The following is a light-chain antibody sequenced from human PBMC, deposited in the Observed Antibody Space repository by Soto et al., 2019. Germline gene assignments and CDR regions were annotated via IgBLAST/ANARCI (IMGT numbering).Light chain of an antibody. Sequence: QSVLTQPPSASGSPGQSVAISCTGTSSDVGGYNYVSWYQQHPGKAPKLMIYEVRNRPSGVSNRFSGSKSGNTASLTISGLQAEDEADYYCSSYATSRTRPWVFGGGTKLTVL. CDR2: EVR. V-gene: IGLV2-14*01. CDR3: SSYATSRTRPWV. CDR1: SSDVGGYNY. J-gene: IGLJ3*02.